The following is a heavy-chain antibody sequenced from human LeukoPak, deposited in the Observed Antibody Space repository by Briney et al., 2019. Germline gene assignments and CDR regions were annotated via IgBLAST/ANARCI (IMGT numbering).Heavy chain of an antibody. Sequence: PSETLSLTCTVSGGSISSYYWSWIRQPPGKGLEWIGYIYYSGSTNYNPSLKSRVTISVDTSKNQFSLKLSSVTAADTAVYYCARDYGYFEYWGQGTLVTVSS. CDR1: GGSISSYY. CDR2: IYYSGST. D-gene: IGHD3-10*01. J-gene: IGHJ4*02. V-gene: IGHV4-59*01. CDR3: ARDYGYFEY.